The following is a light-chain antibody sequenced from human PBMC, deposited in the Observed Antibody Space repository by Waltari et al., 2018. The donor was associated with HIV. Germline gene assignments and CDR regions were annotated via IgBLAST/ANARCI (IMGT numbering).Light chain of an antibody. J-gene: IGLJ3*02. CDR3: GSWSSKGTPWV. CDR1: PTDLVEDY. CDR2: EAT. Sequence: QPALTQPASVSASPGQSIIISCSRSPTDLVEDYFCWYQQHPGKAPKLVIYEATKRPSGISDRFSGSKSDGTASLTISGLRSEDEAQYFCGSWSSKGTPWVFGGGTKVTVL. V-gene: IGLV2-14*01.